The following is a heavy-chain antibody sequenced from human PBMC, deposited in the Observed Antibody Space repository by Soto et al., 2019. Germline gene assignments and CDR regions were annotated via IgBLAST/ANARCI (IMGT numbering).Heavy chain of an antibody. Sequence: PGGSLRLSCAASGFTFSRYAMSWVRQAPGKGLEWVSAISGSGGSTYYADSVKGRFTISRDNSKNTLYLQMNSLRAEDTAVYYCATIHATTVTTLVRWFDPWGQGTLVTVSS. CDR3: ATIHATTVTTLVRWFDP. CDR2: ISGSGGST. CDR1: GFTFSRYA. D-gene: IGHD4-17*01. V-gene: IGHV3-23*01. J-gene: IGHJ5*02.